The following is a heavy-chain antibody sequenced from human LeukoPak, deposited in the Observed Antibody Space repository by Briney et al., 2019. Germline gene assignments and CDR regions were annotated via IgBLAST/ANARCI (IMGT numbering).Heavy chain of an antibody. V-gene: IGHV1-8*02. D-gene: IGHD3-3*01. Sequence: GASVKVSCKASGYTLTSYYMHWVRQATGQGLEWMGWMNPNSGNTGYAQKFQGRVTMTRNTSISTAYMELSSLRSEDTAVYYCARNFWSGYYTLDQTSFDPWGQGTLVTVSS. CDR1: GYTLTSYY. CDR3: ARNFWSGYYTLDQTSFDP. J-gene: IGHJ5*02. CDR2: MNPNSGNT.